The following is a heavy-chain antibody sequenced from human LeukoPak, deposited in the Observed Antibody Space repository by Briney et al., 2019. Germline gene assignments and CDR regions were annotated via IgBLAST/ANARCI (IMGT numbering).Heavy chain of an antibody. CDR3: AKHHRMAARLVYFDY. D-gene: IGHD6-6*01. Sequence: GGSLRLSCAASRFTFSSYAMSWVRQAPGKGLEWVSTISGSGAGTYYADSVKGRFTISRDNSKNTLHLQMNSLRVEDTAVYYCAKHHRMAARLVYFDYWGQGTLVTVSS. CDR2: ISGSGAGT. V-gene: IGHV3-23*01. CDR1: RFTFSSYA. J-gene: IGHJ4*02.